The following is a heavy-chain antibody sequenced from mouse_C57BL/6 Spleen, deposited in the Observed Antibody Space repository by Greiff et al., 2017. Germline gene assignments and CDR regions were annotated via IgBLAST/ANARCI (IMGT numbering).Heavy chain of an antibody. CDR2: INPSDSET. D-gene: IGHD1-1*02. CDR1: GYTFTSYW. CDR3: ARSGGYGDYAMDY. Sequence: QVQLQQPGAELVRPGSSVKLSCKASGYTFTSYWMHWVKQRPIQGLEWIGNINPSDSETHYNQKFKDKATLTVDKSSSTAYMQLSSLTSEDSAVYYCARSGGYGDYAMDYWGQGTSVTVSS. V-gene: IGHV1-52*01. J-gene: IGHJ4*01.